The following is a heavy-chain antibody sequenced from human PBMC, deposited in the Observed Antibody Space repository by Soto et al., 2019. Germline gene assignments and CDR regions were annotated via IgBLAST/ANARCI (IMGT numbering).Heavy chain of an antibody. CDR2: IYSSGTT. CDR3: ARGPPQCTNGVCYIPRLDY. CDR1: GGSISSYD. J-gene: IGHJ4*02. V-gene: IGHV4-59*01. D-gene: IGHD2-8*01. Sequence: PSETLSLTCTVSGGSISSYDWSWIRQAPGKKLEWIGYIYSSGTTNYNPSLKSRVTISVDTSKNQFSLKLSSVTAADTAVYHCARGPPQCTNGVCYIPRLDYWGQGTLVTVSS.